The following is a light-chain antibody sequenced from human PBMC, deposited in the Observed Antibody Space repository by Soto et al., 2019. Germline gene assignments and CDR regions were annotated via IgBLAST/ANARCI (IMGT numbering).Light chain of an antibody. V-gene: IGKV3-11*01. Sequence: EIVLTQSPATLSLSPGERTTLSCRASQSVSSYLAWYQQKPGQAPRLLIYDASNRATGIPARFSGSGSGTDFTLAISSLEPEDLAVYYCQQRSNWPPLSFGGGNTVEIK. J-gene: IGKJ4*01. CDR3: QQRSNWPPLS. CDR1: QSVSSY. CDR2: DAS.